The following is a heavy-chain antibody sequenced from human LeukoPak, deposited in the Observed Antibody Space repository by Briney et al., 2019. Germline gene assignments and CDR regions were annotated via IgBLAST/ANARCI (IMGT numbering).Heavy chain of an antibody. J-gene: IGHJ4*02. CDR1: GYTFTTYY. CDR3: ARGRQNRGGAYYFDY. Sequence: WASVKVSCKASGYTFTTYYMHWVRQAPGQGLEWMGIINPGGGSTSYAQKFQGRVTMTRDTSISTAYMELSRLRSDDTAVYYCARGRQNRGGAYYFDYWGQGTLVTVSS. CDR2: INPGGGST. D-gene: IGHD1-14*01. V-gene: IGHV1-46*01.